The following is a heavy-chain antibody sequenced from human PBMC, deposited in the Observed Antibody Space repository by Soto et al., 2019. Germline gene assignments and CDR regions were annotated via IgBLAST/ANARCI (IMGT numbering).Heavy chain of an antibody. J-gene: IGHJ4*02. CDR2: IMPILGTA. Sequence: QVQLVQSGAEVKKPGSSVKVSCKASGGTFSSYAINWVRQAPGQGLEWMGGIMPILGTANYAQKFQGGVTITADESTGKAYMELSSLRSEDTAVYYCARGGYSSSYRLDYWGQGTLVTVSS. CDR3: ARGGYSSSYRLDY. V-gene: IGHV1-69*01. CDR1: GGTFSSYA. D-gene: IGHD6-6*01.